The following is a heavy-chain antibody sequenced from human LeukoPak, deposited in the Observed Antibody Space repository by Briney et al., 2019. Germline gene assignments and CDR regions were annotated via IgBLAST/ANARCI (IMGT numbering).Heavy chain of an antibody. Sequence: GGSLRLSCAASGFTFSSYAMEWVRQAPGKGLEWVSSIIGSSDSIYYADSVKGRFTISRDNAKNSVYLQMNSLRAEDTAVYYCARLVCSTIPCYGKFYFDSWGQGTLVPVSS. J-gene: IGHJ4*02. D-gene: IGHD2-2*01. CDR2: IIGSSDSI. CDR1: GFTFSSYA. V-gene: IGHV3-21*01. CDR3: ARLVCSTIPCYGKFYFDS.